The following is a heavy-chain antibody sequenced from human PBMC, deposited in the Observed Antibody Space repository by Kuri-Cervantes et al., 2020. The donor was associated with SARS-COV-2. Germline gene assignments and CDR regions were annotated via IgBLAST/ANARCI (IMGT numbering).Heavy chain of an antibody. CDR2: ISYDGSNK. V-gene: IGHV3-30-3*01. J-gene: IGHJ4*02. D-gene: IGHD6-19*01. Sequence: GESLKISCAASGFTFSSYAMHWVRQAPGKGLEWVAVISYDGSNKYYADSVKGRFTISRDNSKNMLYLQMNSLRAEDTAVYYCATGSTSGWYRRDFDFWGLGTLVTVSS. CDR1: GFTFSSYA. CDR3: ATGSTSGWYRRDFDF.